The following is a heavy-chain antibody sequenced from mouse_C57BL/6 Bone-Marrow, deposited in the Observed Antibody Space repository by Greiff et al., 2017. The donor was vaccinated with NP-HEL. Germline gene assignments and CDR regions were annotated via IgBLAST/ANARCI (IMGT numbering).Heavy chain of an antibody. V-gene: IGHV1-63*01. CDR1: GYTFTNYW. CDR2: IYPGGGYT. Sequence: VQLQQSGAELVRPGTSVKMSCKASGYTFTNYWIGWAKQRPGHGLEWIGDIYPGGGYTNYNEKFKGKATLTADKSSSTAYMQFSSLTSDDSAIYYCARRGYGSSSAWFAYWGQGTLVTVSA. CDR3: ARRGYGSSSAWFAY. D-gene: IGHD1-1*01. J-gene: IGHJ3*01.